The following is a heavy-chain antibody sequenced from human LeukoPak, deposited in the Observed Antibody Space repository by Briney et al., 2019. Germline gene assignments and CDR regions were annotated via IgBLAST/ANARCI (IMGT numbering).Heavy chain of an antibody. J-gene: IGHJ4*02. CDR1: GGSISSGGYY. Sequence: SQTLSLTCTVSGGSISSGGYYWSWIRQHPGKGLEWIGYIYYSGSTYYNPSLKSRVTISVDTSKNQFSLKLSSATAADTAVYYCAGKYYDFWSGYYPHYWGQGTLVTVSS. V-gene: IGHV4-31*03. CDR3: AGKYYDFWSGYYPHY. D-gene: IGHD3-3*01. CDR2: IYYSGST.